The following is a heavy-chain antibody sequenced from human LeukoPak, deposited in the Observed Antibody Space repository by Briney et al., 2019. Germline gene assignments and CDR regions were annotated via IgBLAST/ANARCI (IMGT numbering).Heavy chain of an antibody. J-gene: IGHJ1*01. V-gene: IGHV3-21*06. CDR1: GFTFTTSS. D-gene: IGHD2-15*01. Sequence: GGSLRLSCAASGFTFTTSSMNWVRQAPGKGLEWVSSITSRSSYTYYADSVKGRFSISRDNVKNSLYLQMNSLRAEDTAVYYCASDSYSPEYFQHWGQGTLVTVSS. CDR3: ASDSYSPEYFQH. CDR2: ITSRSSYT.